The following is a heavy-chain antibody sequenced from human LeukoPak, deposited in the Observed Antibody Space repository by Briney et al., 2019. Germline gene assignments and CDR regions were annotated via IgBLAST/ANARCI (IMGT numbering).Heavy chain of an antibody. Sequence: GGSLRLSCAASGFTFSSYEMNWVRQAPGKGLEWVSYISSSSSTIYYADSVKGRFAISRDNAKNSLYLQMNSLRDEDTAVYYCARDQKYSSTWYRVGYFDLWGRGTLVTVSS. CDR3: ARDQKYSSTWYRVGYFDL. V-gene: IGHV3-48*02. CDR1: GFTFSSYE. D-gene: IGHD6-13*01. CDR2: ISSSSSTI. J-gene: IGHJ2*01.